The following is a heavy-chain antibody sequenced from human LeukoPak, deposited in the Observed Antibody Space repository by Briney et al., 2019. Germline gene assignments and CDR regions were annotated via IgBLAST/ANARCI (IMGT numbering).Heavy chain of an antibody. CDR1: GFTFSSYG. Sequence: PGGSLRLSCAASGFTFSSYGMHWVRQAPGKGLEWVAVIWYGGSNKYYADSVKGRFTISRDNSKNTLYLQMNSLRAEDTAVYYCAKEGHSDSEGLGYMDVWGKGTTVTVSS. CDR3: AKEGHSDSEGLGYMDV. V-gene: IGHV3-30*02. D-gene: IGHD3-9*01. J-gene: IGHJ6*03. CDR2: IWYGGSNK.